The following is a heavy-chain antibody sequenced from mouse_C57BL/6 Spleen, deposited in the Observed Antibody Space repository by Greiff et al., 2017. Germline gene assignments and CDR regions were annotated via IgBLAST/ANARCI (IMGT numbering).Heavy chain of an antibody. CDR2: ISRGSSTI. Sequence: EVQGVESGGGLVKPGGSLKLSCAASGFTFSDYGMHWVRQAPEKGLEWVAYISRGSSTIYYADTVKGRLTISRDNAKNTLYLQMTSLRSEDTAMYYSARRHYYYAMDYWGQGTSVTVSS. V-gene: IGHV5-17*01. CDR1: GFTFSDYG. J-gene: IGHJ4*01. D-gene: IGHD1-2*01. CDR3: ARRHYYYAMDY.